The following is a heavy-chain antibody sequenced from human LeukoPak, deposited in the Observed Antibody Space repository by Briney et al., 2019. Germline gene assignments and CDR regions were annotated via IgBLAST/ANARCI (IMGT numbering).Heavy chain of an antibody. J-gene: IGHJ4*02. V-gene: IGHV4-31*03. CDR3: ARDGDSSGSD. CDR2: IYYSGST. CDR1: GGSISSGGYY. Sequence: SETLSLTCTVSGGSISSGGYYWSWIRQHPGKGLEWIGYIYYSGSTYYNPSLKSRVTISVDTSKNQFSLKLSSVTAADTAVYYCARDGDSSGSDSGQGTLVTVSS. D-gene: IGHD3-22*01.